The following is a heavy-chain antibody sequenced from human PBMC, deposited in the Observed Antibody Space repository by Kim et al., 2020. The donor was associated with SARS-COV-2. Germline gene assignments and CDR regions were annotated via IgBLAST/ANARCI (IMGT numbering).Heavy chain of an antibody. D-gene: IGHD3-22*01. J-gene: IGHJ4*02. CDR2: ISPGGSTM. CDR1: GFTFSDYY. CDR3: ARRGPFSGSTSPYFDS. V-gene: IGHV3-11*04. Sequence: GGSLRLSCAASGFTFSDYYMSWIRQAPGKGLEWVSYISPGGSTMYYADSVKGRFTISRDNTKNSLFLQMNSLRAEDTAVYYCARRGPFSGSTSPYFDSWGQGTLVTVSS.